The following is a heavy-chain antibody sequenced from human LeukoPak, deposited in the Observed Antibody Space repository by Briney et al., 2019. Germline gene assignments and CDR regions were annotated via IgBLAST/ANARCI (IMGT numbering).Heavy chain of an antibody. CDR3: ARGGYCTNGVCYTAHYYYMDV. J-gene: IGHJ6*03. D-gene: IGHD2-8*01. CDR2: IIPIFGTA. V-gene: IGHV1-69*05. Sequence: GASVKVSCKASGRTFSSYAISWVRQAPGQGLEWMGGIIPIFGTANYAQKFQGRVTITTDESTSTAYMELSSLRSEDTAVYYCARGGYCTNGVCYTAHYYYMDVWGKGTTVTVSS. CDR1: GRTFSSYA.